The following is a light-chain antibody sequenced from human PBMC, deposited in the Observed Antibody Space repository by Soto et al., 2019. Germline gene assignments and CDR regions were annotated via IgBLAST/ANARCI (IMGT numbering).Light chain of an antibody. CDR2: KAT. CDR1: QSISSW. V-gene: IGKV1-5*03. J-gene: IGKJ2*02. CDR3: QQYNSYSWT. Sequence: DIQMTQSPCTLSAPVGARVTITCRASQSISSWLAWYQQKPGKAPKLLIYKATSLESGVPTMLRGSGSATEFTPTTSSLQPDDFATYYFQQYNSYSWTFGQGTKLQIK.